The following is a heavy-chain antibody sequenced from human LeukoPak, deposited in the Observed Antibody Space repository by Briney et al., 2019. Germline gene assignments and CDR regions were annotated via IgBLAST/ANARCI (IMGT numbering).Heavy chain of an antibody. Sequence: PGGSLRLSCAASGFTFSDYYMSWIRQAPGKGLEWVSYISSSGSTIYYADSVKGRFTISRDNVKNSLYLQMNSLRAEDTAVYYCAREPGRGITMVRGVIIGSMDVWGQGTTVTVSS. CDR3: AREPGRGITMVRGVIIGSMDV. V-gene: IGHV3-11*01. CDR2: ISSSGSTI. CDR1: GFTFSDYY. D-gene: IGHD3-10*01. J-gene: IGHJ6*02.